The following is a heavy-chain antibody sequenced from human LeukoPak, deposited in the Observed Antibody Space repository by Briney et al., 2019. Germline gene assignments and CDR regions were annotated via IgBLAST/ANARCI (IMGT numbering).Heavy chain of an antibody. V-gene: IGHV1-69*01. CDR3: ARVPWDSSGYYFDY. D-gene: IGHD3-22*01. CDR1: GGTFSSYA. J-gene: IGHJ4*02. Sequence: SVKVSCKASGGTFSSYAISWVRPAPGQGLEWMGGIIPIFGTANYAQKFQGRATITADESTSTAYMELSSLRSEDTAEYYCARVPWDSSGYYFDYWGQGTLVTVSS. CDR2: IIPIFGTA.